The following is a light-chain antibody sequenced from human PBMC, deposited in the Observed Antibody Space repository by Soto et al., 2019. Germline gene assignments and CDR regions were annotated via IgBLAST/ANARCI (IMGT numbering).Light chain of an antibody. J-gene: IGKJ1*01. Sequence: EIQIAQSPSTLSAFLGDRVNMTFRASQSISSWSAWYQQKPGKAPKLLIYKASSLESGVPSRFSGSGSGTEFTLTISSLQPEDFATYFCLQHDSYPWTCGQGTKGAIK. V-gene: IGKV1-5*03. CDR3: LQHDSYPWT. CDR1: QSISSW. CDR2: KAS.